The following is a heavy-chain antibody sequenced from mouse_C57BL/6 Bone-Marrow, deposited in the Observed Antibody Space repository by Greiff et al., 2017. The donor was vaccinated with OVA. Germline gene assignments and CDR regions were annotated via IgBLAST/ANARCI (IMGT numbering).Heavy chain of an antibody. CDR3: ARSGNPDY. CDR2: INPGSGGT. D-gene: IGHD4-1*01. Sequence: VQLQQSGAELVRPGTSVKVSCKASGYAFTNYLIEWVKQRPGQGLEWIGVINPGSGGTNYNEKFKGKATLTADKSSSTAYMQLSSLTSEDSAVYFCARSGNPDYWGQGTTLTVSS. V-gene: IGHV1-54*01. CDR1: GYAFTNYL. J-gene: IGHJ2*01.